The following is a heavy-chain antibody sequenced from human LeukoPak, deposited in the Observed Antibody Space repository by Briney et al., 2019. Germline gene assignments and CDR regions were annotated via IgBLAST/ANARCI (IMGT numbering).Heavy chain of an antibody. J-gene: IGHJ4*02. Sequence: GGSLRLSCEGSGFTFSSYTMNGVGQAPGKELEGVSSISRGGINIYYADSVTGRFTISRDNGKRSLYLQMDSLRVEDTAVYYCTRIGCAGGNCPKAGRALGGYWGQGILVTVSS. CDR1: GFTFSSYT. CDR3: TRIGCAGGNCPKAGRALGGY. CDR2: ISRGGINI. V-gene: IGHV3-21*01. D-gene: IGHD2-21*01.